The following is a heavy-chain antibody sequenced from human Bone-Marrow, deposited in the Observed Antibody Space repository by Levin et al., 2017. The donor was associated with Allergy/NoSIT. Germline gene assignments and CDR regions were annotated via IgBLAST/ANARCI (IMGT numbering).Heavy chain of an antibody. V-gene: IGHV3-23*01. Sequence: AGRSLRLSCAASGFIFSNYAMNWVRQAPGKGLEWVSQISGSGGNTHYADSVKGRFTFSRDNSKNTLYLQMNSLRAEDTAVYYCAGYDTSAYHSPFDYWGQGTLVTVSS. CDR3: AGYDTSAYHSPFDY. CDR1: GFIFSNYA. J-gene: IGHJ4*02. CDR2: ISGSGGNT. D-gene: IGHD3-22*01.